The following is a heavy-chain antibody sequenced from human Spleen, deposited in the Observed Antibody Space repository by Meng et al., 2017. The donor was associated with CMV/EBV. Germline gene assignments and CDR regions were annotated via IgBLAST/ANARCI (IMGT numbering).Heavy chain of an antibody. CDR3: NDYDSMDV. CDR2: IKSRSDGATT. D-gene: IGHD3-22*01. V-gene: IGHV3-15*01. Sequence: GESLKISCATSGFTFSNAYMSWVRQAPGKGLEWVGRIKSRSDGATTDYAAPVKGRYTISRDDSKSTLYLQMNNLKSEDTAVYYCNDYDSMDVWGPGTTVTVSS. J-gene: IGHJ6*02. CDR1: GFTFSNAY.